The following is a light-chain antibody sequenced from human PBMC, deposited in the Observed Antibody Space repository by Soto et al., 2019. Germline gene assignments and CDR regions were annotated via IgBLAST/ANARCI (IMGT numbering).Light chain of an antibody. CDR2: AAS. V-gene: IGKV1-9*01. CDR3: QQLNSYPLT. Sequence: ILLTQSPSSLSASVGDRVTITCRASQGISTYLAWYQQKPGKATKLLIHAASTLQSGVPSRFSGGGSGTDFTLSISSLQPEDFATYYCQQLNSYPLTFGGGTKVEIK. CDR1: QGISTY. J-gene: IGKJ4*01.